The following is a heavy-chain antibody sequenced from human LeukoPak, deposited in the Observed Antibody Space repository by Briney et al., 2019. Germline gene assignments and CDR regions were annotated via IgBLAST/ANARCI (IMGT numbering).Heavy chain of an antibody. CDR3: AKGVGPATVIAALDI. CDR2: ISGSGGST. Sequence: PGGSLRLSCAASGFTYSSYAMSWVRQPPGKGLECVSVISGSGGSTYYADSVKGRFTISRDNSKNTVYLQMNSLRDEDTAVYYCAKGVGPATVIAALDIWGQGTMVSVSS. CDR1: GFTYSSYA. V-gene: IGHV3-23*01. D-gene: IGHD3-22*01. J-gene: IGHJ3*02.